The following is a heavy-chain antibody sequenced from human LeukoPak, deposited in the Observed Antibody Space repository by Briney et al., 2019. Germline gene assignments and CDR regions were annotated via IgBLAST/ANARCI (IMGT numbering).Heavy chain of an antibody. CDR3: VRARIYSTEWYSPVSNYFDP. CDR2: IYHSGST. Sequence: PSGTLSLTCAVSGDSISSSHWWSWVRQTPGKGLEWIGEIYHSGSTKYNPSLKSRVTISVDKSKNQFSLNLTSVTAADTAVYYCVRARIYSTEWYSPVSNYFDPWGQGALVTVSS. D-gene: IGHD6-19*01. J-gene: IGHJ5*02. V-gene: IGHV4-4*02. CDR1: GDSISSSHW.